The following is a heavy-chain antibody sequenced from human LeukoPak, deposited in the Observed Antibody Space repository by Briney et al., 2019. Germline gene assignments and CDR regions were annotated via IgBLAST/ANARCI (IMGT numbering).Heavy chain of an antibody. V-gene: IGHV1-18*01. CDR1: GYTFTSYG. Sequence: ASVKVSCKASGYTFTSYGTSWVRQAPGQGLEWMGWISAYNGNTNYAQKLQGRVTMTTDTSTSTAYMELRSLRSDDTAVYYCARGVDYYGSGSYFGYWGQGTLVTVSS. J-gene: IGHJ4*02. CDR2: ISAYNGNT. D-gene: IGHD3-10*01. CDR3: ARGVDYYGSGSYFGY.